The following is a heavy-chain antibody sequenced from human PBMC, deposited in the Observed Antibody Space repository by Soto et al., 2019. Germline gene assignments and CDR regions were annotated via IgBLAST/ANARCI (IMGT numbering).Heavy chain of an antibody. J-gene: IGHJ5*02. Sequence: ASVKVSCKASGYTFTSYYMHWVRQAPGQGLEWMGIINPSGGSTSYAQKFQGRVTMTRDTSTSTVYMELSSLRSEDTAVYYCARRVDISRWDKHNWFDPWGQGTLVTVSS. CDR1: GYTFTSYY. V-gene: IGHV1-46*01. CDR3: ARRVDISRWDKHNWFDP. CDR2: INPSGGST. D-gene: IGHD2-2*03.